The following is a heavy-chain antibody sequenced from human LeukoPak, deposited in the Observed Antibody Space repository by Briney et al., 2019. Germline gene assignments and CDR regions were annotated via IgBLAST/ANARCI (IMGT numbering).Heavy chain of an antibody. D-gene: IGHD2-2*01. J-gene: IGHJ6*02. CDR3: AGVVPAARGYYYYGMDV. CDR2: IYYSGST. Sequence: PSETLSLTCTVSGDSISGYYWSWIRQPPGRGLEWIGYIYYSGSTNYNPSLKSRVTISVDTSKNQFSLKLSSVTAADTAVYYCAGVVPAARGYYYYGMDVWGQGTTVTVSS. V-gene: IGHV4-59*01. CDR1: GDSISGYY.